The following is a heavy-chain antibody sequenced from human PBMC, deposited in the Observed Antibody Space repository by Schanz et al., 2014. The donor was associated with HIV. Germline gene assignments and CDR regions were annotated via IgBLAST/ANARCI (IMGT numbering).Heavy chain of an antibody. CDR3: VRLMSSDYDFYHYGMDV. Sequence: EVPLVESGGGLVQPGGSLRLSCAASGFTFSSHWMHWVRQAPGKGLGWVSRINSNEGTTDYADSGKGRFTISRDNAKNTLYLQMNSLRAEDTAVYYCVRLMSSDYDFYHYGMDVRGQGTTVIVSS. CDR1: GFTFSSHW. J-gene: IGHJ6*02. D-gene: IGHD4-17*01. V-gene: IGHV3-74*01. CDR2: INSNEGTT.